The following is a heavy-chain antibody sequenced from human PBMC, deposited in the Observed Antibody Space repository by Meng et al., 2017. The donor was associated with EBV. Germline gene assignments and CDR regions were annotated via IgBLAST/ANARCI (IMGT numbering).Heavy chain of an antibody. V-gene: IGHV1-69*06. Sequence: QVQLVQPGAEVKRPGAAVKCSCTASGGTFSSYAISWVRQAPGQGLEWMGGIIPIFGTANYAQKFQGRVTITADKSTSTAYMELSSLRSEDTAVYYCARAEIAAAGRLDYWGQGTLVTVSS. J-gene: IGHJ4*02. CDR2: IIPIFGTA. CDR3: ARAEIAAAGRLDY. D-gene: IGHD6-13*01. CDR1: GGTFSSYA.